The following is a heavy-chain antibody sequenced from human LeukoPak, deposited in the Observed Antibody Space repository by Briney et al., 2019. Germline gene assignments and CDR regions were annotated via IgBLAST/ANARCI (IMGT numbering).Heavy chain of an antibody. CDR3: ARVVDLDY. D-gene: IGHD2-15*01. CDR1: GFTFSSYA. CDR2: IGGSGGTT. J-gene: IGHJ4*02. V-gene: IGHV3-23*01. Sequence: RGSLRLSCAASGFTFSSYAMSWVRQAPGKGLEWVSAIGGSGGTTYYADSVKGRFTISRDNSKNTLYLQMNSLRAEDTAVYYCARVVDLDYWGQGTLVTVSS.